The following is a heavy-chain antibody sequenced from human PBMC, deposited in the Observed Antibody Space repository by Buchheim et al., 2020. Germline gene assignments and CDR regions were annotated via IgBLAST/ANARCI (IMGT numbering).Heavy chain of an antibody. V-gene: IGHV3-48*01. CDR1: GFTFSSYS. Sequence: EVQLVESGGGLEQPGGSLRLSCAVSGFTFSSYSMNWVRQAPGKGLEWVSYISSSSSTIYQADSVKGRFTISRDNAKNSLYLQMNSLRAEDTAVYFCARDKSGYRGNSPGMDVWGQGTT. D-gene: IGHD4-23*01. CDR2: ISSSSSTI. CDR3: ARDKSGYRGNSPGMDV. J-gene: IGHJ6*02.